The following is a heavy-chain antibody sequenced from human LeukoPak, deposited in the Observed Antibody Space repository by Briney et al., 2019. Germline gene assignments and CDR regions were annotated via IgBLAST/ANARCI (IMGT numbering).Heavy chain of an antibody. CDR2: INRDGSST. J-gene: IGHJ3*02. CDR1: GFAFSSYW. Sequence: GGPLRLSCVASGFAFSSYWMHWVRQAPGKGLVWVSRINRDGSSTGYADSVKGRFAISRDNAKNTLYLQMNSLRAEDTAVYYCARDNWAGYSSSWYPDAFDIWGQGTMVTVSS. CDR3: ARDNWAGYSSSWYPDAFDI. V-gene: IGHV3-74*01. D-gene: IGHD6-13*01.